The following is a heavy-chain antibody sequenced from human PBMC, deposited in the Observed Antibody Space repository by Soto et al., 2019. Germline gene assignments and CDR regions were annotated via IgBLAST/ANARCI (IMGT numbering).Heavy chain of an antibody. Sequence: EVQLVESGGGLAQPGGSLRLSCAASGFTFSSDAMDWVRQAPGKGLEYVSGISSNGIGTYYASSVKGRFTISRDNSRDTVYLQMDSLRPEDMAVYYCARRARADSSYMDVWGKGTTVTVS. D-gene: IGHD6-6*01. V-gene: IGHV3-64*01. CDR2: ISSNGIGT. CDR3: ARRARADSSYMDV. J-gene: IGHJ6*03. CDR1: GFTFSSDA.